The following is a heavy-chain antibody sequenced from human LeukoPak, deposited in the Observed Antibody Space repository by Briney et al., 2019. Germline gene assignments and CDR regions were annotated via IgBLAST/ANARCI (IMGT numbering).Heavy chain of an antibody. J-gene: IGHJ4*02. CDR2: FDPEDGET. CDR3: ATSLEQQLAYYFDY. V-gene: IGHV1-24*01. D-gene: IGHD6-13*01. CDR1: GCTLTELS. Sequence: ASVKVSCKVSGCTLTELSMHWVRQAPGKGLEWMGGFDPEDGETIYAQKFQGRVTMTEDTSTDTAYMELSSLRSEDTAVYYCATSLEQQLAYYFDYWGQGTLVAVSS.